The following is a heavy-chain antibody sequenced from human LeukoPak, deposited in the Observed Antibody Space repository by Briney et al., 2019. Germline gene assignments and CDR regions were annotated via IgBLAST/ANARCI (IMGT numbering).Heavy chain of an antibody. CDR2: ISSSSSYI. CDR3: AREGIAAAGCFDY. V-gene: IGHV3-21*01. D-gene: IGHD6-13*01. Sequence: TGGSLRLSCAASGFTFSSYSMNWVRQAPGKGLEWVSSISSSSSYIYYADSVKGRFTISRDNAKNSLYLQMNSLRAEDTAVYYCAREGIAAAGCFDYWGQGTLVTVSS. CDR1: GFTFSSYS. J-gene: IGHJ4*02.